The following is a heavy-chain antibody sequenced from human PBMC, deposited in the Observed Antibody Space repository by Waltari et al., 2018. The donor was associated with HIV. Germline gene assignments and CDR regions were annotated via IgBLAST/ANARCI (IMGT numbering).Heavy chain of an antibody. CDR3: AKVSVGIPVAGTKVS. V-gene: IGHV3-23*01. CDR2: ISATGKT. D-gene: IGHD6-19*01. Sequence: EVQLLASWGCLVQHGGSLSLAWSASGFNFRSLIMTWVRQAPGEGLEWVSGISATGKTYYADSVKGRFTISRDNSKNTLSLLMNSLRVEDTAVYYCAKVSVGIPVAGTKVSWGQGTLVTVSS. J-gene: IGHJ5*02. CDR1: GFNFRSLI.